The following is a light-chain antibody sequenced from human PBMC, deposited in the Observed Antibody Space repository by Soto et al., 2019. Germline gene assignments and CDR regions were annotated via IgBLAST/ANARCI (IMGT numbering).Light chain of an antibody. CDR2: RDT. V-gene: IGLV3-9*01. CDR1: NIGSKN. CDR3: QVWDNSRGSF. J-gene: IGLJ1*01. Sequence: SYELTQPLSVSVALGRTATITCGGNNIGSKNVHWYQQKAGQAPVLVIYRDTKRPSGIPERLSGSNSGNTATLTINRAQAGDEADYYCQVWDNSRGSFFGTGTKLTVL.